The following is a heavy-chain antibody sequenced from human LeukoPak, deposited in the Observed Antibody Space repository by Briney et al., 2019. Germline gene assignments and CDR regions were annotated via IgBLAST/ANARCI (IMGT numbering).Heavy chain of an antibody. CDR2: IYHSGRT. D-gene: IGHD1-26*01. Sequence: SETLSLTCTVSGYSISSGYYWGWIRQPPGKGLEWIGSIYHSGRTFHNPSLKSRVTISVDTSKNQFSLKLTSVTAADTAVYYCAREVVGATHYYYYYMDVWGKGTTVTVSS. CDR3: AREVVGATHYYYYYMDV. J-gene: IGHJ6*03. V-gene: IGHV4-38-2*02. CDR1: GYSISSGYY.